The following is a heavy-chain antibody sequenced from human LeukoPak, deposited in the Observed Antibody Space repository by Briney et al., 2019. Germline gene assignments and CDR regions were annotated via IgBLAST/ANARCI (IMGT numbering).Heavy chain of an antibody. V-gene: IGHV3-21*01. CDR3: ARVRRYCSSTSCHDY. CDR2: ISSSSSYI. D-gene: IGHD2-2*01. J-gene: IGHJ4*02. Sequence: GGSLRPSCAASGFTFSSYSMNWVRQAPGKGLEWVSSISSSSSYIYYADSVKGRFTISRDNAKNSLYLQMNSLRAEDTAVYYCARVRRYCSSTSCHDYWGQGTLVTVSS. CDR1: GFTFSSYS.